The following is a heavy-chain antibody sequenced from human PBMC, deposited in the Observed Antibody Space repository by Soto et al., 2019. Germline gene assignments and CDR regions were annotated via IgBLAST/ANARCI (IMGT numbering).Heavy chain of an antibody. CDR1: GGSISSGGYS. Sequence: LSFTCAVSGGSISSGGYSWSWIRQPPGKGLEWIGYIYHTGNAYYNPSLKSRVTISVDTSKNQFSLKVTSVTAADTALYYCARDYFDSSDYTTNWFDPWGQGTLVTVSS. CDR3: ARDYFDSSDYTTNWFDP. D-gene: IGHD3-22*01. CDR2: IYHTGNA. V-gene: IGHV4-30-2*01. J-gene: IGHJ5*02.